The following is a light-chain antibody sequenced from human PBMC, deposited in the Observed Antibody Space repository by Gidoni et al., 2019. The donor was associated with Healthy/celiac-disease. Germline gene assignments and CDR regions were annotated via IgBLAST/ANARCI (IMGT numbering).Light chain of an antibody. CDR2: DAS. CDR1: QSISSY. Sequence: EIVFTPSPATLSFSPGERATLTCRASQSISSYLTWYQQKPGKDPRLLNYDASNRATGIPARFSGSGSGTDFTLTISSLEPEDFAVYYCQQSCNWPWTFGQXTKVEIK. CDR3: QQSCNWPWT. V-gene: IGKV3-11*01. J-gene: IGKJ1*01.